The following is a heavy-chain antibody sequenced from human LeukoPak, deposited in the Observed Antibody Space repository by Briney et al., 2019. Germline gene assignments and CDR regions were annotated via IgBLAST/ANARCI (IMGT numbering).Heavy chain of an antibody. Sequence: GGSLRLSCAASGFTFGSYWMSWVRQAPGKGLEWVANIKQDGSEKYYVDSVKGRFTISRDNAKKSLYLQMNSLRAEDTAVYYCSRLGGSYYHYWGPGTLVTVSS. J-gene: IGHJ4*02. CDR3: SRLGGSYYHY. CDR2: IKQDGSEK. V-gene: IGHV3-7*01. D-gene: IGHD1-26*01. CDR1: GFTFGSYW.